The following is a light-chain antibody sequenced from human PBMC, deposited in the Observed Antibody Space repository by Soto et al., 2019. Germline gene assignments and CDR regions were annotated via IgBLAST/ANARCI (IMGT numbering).Light chain of an antibody. CDR2: DVS. Sequence: QSVLTQPASVSGSPGQSITISCAGTSSDVGGYTYVSWYQQHPGKAPKLMIYDVSNRPSGVSNRFSGSKSGNTASLTISGLQAEDEADYYCTSYTSSIKPYVFGGGTKVTVL. CDR1: SSDVGGYTY. J-gene: IGLJ1*01. CDR3: TSYTSSIKPYV. V-gene: IGLV2-14*01.